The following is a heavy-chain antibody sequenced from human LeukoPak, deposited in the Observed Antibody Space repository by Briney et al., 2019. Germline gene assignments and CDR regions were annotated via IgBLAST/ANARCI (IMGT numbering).Heavy chain of an antibody. CDR1: GFTFSNAW. CDR2: IRSNSDGGTI. Sequence: TGGSLRLSCATSGFTFSNAWMNWVRQAPWKGLEWVGRIRSNSDGGTIDYAAPVKGRFTLSRDDSKTTLYLQMNSLQTEDTAVYYCATDFYDSTWGQGTLVTVSS. D-gene: IGHD3-22*01. J-gene: IGHJ5*02. CDR3: ATDFYDST. V-gene: IGHV3-15*07.